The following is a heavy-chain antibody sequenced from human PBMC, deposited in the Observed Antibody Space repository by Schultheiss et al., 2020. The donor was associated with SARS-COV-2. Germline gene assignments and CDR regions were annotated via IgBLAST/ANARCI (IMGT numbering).Heavy chain of an antibody. CDR3: ARDPGRGNWYSSGWFHFDY. CDR2: TYYRSKWYN. D-gene: IGHD6-19*01. CDR1: GDSVSSNSAA. Sequence: SETLSLTCAISGDSVSSNSAAWNWIRQSPSRGLEWLGRTYYRSKWYNDYAVSVKSRITINPDTSKNQFSLQLNSVTPEDTAVYYCARDPGRGNWYSSGWFHFDYWGQGTLVTVSS. J-gene: IGHJ4*02. V-gene: IGHV6-1*01.